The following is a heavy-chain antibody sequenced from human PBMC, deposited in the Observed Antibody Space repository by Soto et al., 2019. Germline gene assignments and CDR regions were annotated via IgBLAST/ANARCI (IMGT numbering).Heavy chain of an antibody. D-gene: IGHD2-2*01. CDR3: AGGPIVVLQAAWFDP. CDR2: VFDTGST. J-gene: IGHJ5*02. V-gene: IGHV4-59*01. Sequence: QEQLQESGPGLVKPSETLSLTCTVSGDSLSSYYWSWIRQPPGKGLEWIGCVFDTGSTDYNPALKSRVTISVDTSKNQFSLRLTSVTAADTAVYYCAGGPIVVLQAAWFDPWGQGTLVTVSS. CDR1: GDSLSSYY.